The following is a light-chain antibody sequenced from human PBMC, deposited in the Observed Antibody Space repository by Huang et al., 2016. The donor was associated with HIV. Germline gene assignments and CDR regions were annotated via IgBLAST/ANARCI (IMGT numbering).Light chain of an antibody. CDR1: KSVSSY. Sequence: EIVLTQSPATLSWSPGERATLSCRASKSVSSYLAWYQQKPGQAPRLLIYDASNRATGIPARFSGSGSGTDFTLTISSLEPEDFAVYYCQQRSNWRTFGQGTRLEMK. V-gene: IGKV3-11*01. J-gene: IGKJ5*01. CDR2: DAS. CDR3: QQRSNWRT.